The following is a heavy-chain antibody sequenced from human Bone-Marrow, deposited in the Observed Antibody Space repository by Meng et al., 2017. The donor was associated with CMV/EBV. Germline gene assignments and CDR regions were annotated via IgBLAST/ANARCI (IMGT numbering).Heavy chain of an antibody. J-gene: IGHJ6*02. CDR3: ARDTLYYYYGMDV. V-gene: IGHV4-31*03. CDR2: IYYSGST. CDR1: GGSISSGGYY. Sequence: SETLSLTCTVSGGSISSGGYYWSWIRQHPGKGLEWIGYIYYSGSTYYNPSLKSRVTISVDTSKNQFSLKLSSVTAADTAVYYCARDTLYYYYGMDVWGQGTTVTVSS.